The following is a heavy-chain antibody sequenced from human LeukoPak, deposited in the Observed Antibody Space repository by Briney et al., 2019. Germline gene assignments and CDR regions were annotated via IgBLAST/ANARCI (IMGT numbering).Heavy chain of an antibody. Sequence: GASVKVSCKASGYTFTSYWIGWVRQMPGKGLEWMGNIYPGDSDTRYSPSFQGQVTISADKSISTAYLQWSSLQASDTAMYYCARALWFGELSSYYMDVWGKGTTVTVSS. CDR1: GYTFTSYW. V-gene: IGHV5-51*01. D-gene: IGHD3-10*01. CDR3: ARALWFGELSSYYMDV. CDR2: IYPGDSDT. J-gene: IGHJ6*03.